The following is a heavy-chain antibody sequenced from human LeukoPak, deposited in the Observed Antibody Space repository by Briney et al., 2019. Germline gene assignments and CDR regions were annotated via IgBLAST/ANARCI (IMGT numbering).Heavy chain of an antibody. D-gene: IGHD6-13*01. CDR3: ARDPGPSSWAAYYFDY. CDR2: IYTSGSA. J-gene: IGHJ4*02. V-gene: IGHV4-4*07. Sequence: KPSETLSLTCTVSGDSISGYNWGWIRQPAGEGLEWIGRIYTSGSASYNPSLKSRVTMSVDTSKNQFSLKLTSVTAADTAVYYCARDPGPSSWAAYYFDYWGQGTLVTVSS. CDR1: GDSISGYN.